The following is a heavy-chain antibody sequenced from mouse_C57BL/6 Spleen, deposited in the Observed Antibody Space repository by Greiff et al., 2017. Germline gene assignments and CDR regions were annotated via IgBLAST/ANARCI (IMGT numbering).Heavy chain of an antibody. CDR3: TKGADSSGRASFAY. J-gene: IGHJ3*01. V-gene: IGHV1-5*01. CDR1: GYTFTSYW. D-gene: IGHD3-2*02. CDR2: IYPGNSDT. Sequence: VQLQQSGTVLARPGASVKMSCKTSGYTFTSYWMHWVKQRPGQGLEWIGAIYPGNSDTSYNQKFKGKAKLTAVTSASTAYMELSSLTNEDSAVYYWTKGADSSGRASFAYWGQGTLVTVSA.